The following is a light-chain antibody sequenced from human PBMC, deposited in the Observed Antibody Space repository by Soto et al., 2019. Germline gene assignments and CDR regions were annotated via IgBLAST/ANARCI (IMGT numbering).Light chain of an antibody. CDR1: SSNIGRNY. J-gene: IGLJ1*01. V-gene: IGLV1-47*01. CDR2: RNN. CDR3: AAWDDSLSGLWV. Sequence: QSVLTQPPPASGTPGQRVTISCSGSSSNIGRNYVFWYQQLPGTAPKLLIYRNNQRPSGVPDRFSGSKSGTSASLAISGLRSEDEADYYCAAWDDSLSGLWVFGTGTKVTVL.